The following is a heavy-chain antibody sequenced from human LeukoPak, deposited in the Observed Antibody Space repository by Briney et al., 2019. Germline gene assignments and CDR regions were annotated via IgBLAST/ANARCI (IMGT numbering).Heavy chain of an antibody. CDR1: GYTFTSYY. CDR2: INPSGGST. CDR3: ARDLGSDDSSGYDAFDI. D-gene: IGHD3-22*01. V-gene: IGHV1-46*01. J-gene: IGHJ3*02. Sequence: ASVKVSCKASGYTFTSYYMHWVRQAPGQGLEWMGIINPSGGSTGYAQKFQGRVTMTRDTSTSTVYMELSSLRSEDTAVYYCARDLGSDDSSGYDAFDIWGQGTMVTVSS.